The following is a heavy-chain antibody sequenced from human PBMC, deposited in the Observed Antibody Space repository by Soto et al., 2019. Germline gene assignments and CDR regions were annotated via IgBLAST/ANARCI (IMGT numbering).Heavy chain of an antibody. CDR2: IYPGDSET. CDR3: ARHSTSSTISNWFDP. V-gene: IGHV5-51*01. D-gene: IGHD2-2*01. J-gene: IGHJ5*02. Sequence: PGESLKISCKGSGYSFTTYWIGWVRQMPGKGLEWMGIIYPGDSETRYSPSFQGRVTISADKSISTAYLQWSSLKASDTAMYYCARHSTSSTISNWFDPWGQGTLVTVSS. CDR1: GYSFTTYW.